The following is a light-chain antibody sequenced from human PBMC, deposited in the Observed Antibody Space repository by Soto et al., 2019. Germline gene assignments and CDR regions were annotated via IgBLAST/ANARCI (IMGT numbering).Light chain of an antibody. CDR3: QQTYSTPQNT. CDR1: QSISNY. Sequence: DIQMTQSPSSLSPSVGDRVTITCRAGQSISNYLNWYQQKPGKAPKLLIYAASSLQTGVPSRFSGSGSGTGFTLTISSLQPEDFATYYCQQTYSTPQNTVGQGTKLEIK. J-gene: IGKJ2*01. CDR2: AAS. V-gene: IGKV1-39*01.